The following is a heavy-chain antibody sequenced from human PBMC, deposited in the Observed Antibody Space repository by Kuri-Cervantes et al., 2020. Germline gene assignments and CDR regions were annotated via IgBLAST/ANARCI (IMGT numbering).Heavy chain of an antibody. J-gene: IGHJ4*02. CDR1: GFTFDDYA. Sequence: GGSLRLSCAASGFTFDDYAMHWVRQAPGKGLEWVSGISWNSGGIGYADSMKGRFTISRDNAKNSLYLQMNSLRAEDTALYYCASGYGGNSWLGDYWGQGTLVTVSS. CDR3: ASGYGGNSWLGDY. CDR2: ISWNSGGI. V-gene: IGHV3-9*01. D-gene: IGHD4-23*01.